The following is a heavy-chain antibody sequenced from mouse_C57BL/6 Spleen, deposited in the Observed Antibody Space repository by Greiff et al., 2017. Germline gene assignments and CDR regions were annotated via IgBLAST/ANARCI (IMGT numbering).Heavy chain of an antibody. CDR3: ARDPFYDY. Sequence: VQLKESEGGLVQPGSSMKLSCTASGFTFSDYYMAWVRQVPEKGLEWVANINYDGSSTYYLDSLKSRFIISRDNAKNILYLQMSSLKSEDTATYYCARDPFYDYWGQGTTLTVSS. CDR2: INYDGSST. V-gene: IGHV5-16*01. J-gene: IGHJ2*01. CDR1: GFTFSDYY.